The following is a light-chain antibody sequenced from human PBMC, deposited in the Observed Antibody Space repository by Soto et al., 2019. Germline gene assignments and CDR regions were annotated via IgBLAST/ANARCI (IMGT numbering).Light chain of an antibody. CDR3: SSYISTSRYV. CDR2: EVT. J-gene: IGLJ1*01. CDR1: SSDVGKYDR. Sequence: SVLPQPPSLSGSPGQSVTISCPGTSSDVGKYDRVSWYQQPPGTAPKLIIYEVTNRPSGVPARFSGSKSGNTASLTISGLQAEDEADYYCSSYISTSRYVFGAGTKVTVL. V-gene: IGLV2-18*02.